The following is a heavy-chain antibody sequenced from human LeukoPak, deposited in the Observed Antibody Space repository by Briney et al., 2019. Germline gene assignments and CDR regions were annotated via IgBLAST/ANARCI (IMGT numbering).Heavy chain of an antibody. D-gene: IGHD2-2*02. Sequence: GGSLRLSCAASGFTFSSYWMSWVRQAPGKGLEWISYISNSSTTIYYADSVRGRFTISRDNAKNSLYLQMDRLRPEDTAVYYCARFFDTFGWGQGTLVTVSS. CDR3: ARFFDTFG. CDR1: GFTFSSYW. V-gene: IGHV3-48*04. CDR2: ISNSSTTI. J-gene: IGHJ4*02.